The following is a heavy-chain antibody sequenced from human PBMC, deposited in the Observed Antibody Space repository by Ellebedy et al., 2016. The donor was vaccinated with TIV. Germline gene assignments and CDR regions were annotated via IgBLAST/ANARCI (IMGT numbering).Heavy chain of an antibody. J-gene: IGHJ4*02. Sequence: PGGSLRLSCAASGFTFSDYYMSWIRQAPGKGLEWISYISNNGSTVYYADSVKGRFTISRDNAKNSLFLQMNSLIAEDTAVDYCARDGDGYTSFYYLGQGTLVTVSS. CDR1: GFTFSDYY. V-gene: IGHV3-11*01. D-gene: IGHD5-24*01. CDR2: ISNNGSTV. CDR3: ARDGDGYTSFYY.